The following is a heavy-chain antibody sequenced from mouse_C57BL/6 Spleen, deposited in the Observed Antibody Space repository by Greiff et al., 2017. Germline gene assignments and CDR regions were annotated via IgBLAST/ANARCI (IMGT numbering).Heavy chain of an antibody. D-gene: IGHD2-4*01. Sequence: QVQLQQSGAELVRPGTSVKMSCKASGYTFTNYWIGWAKQRPGHGLEWIGDIYPGGGYTNYNEKFKGKATLTADKSSSTAYMQFSSLTSEDSAIYYCARLDYDEGYYAMDYWGQGTSVTVSS. CDR1: GYTFTNYW. V-gene: IGHV1-63*01. CDR3: ARLDYDEGYYAMDY. J-gene: IGHJ4*01. CDR2: IYPGGGYT.